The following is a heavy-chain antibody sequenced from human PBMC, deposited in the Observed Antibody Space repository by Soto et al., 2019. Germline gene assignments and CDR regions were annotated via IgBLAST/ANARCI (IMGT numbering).Heavy chain of an antibody. CDR1: GTTFSYSA. J-gene: IGHJ6*02. CDR3: ATPSVEVRPKGGYYYADV. D-gene: IGHD6-6*01. CDR2: IIPISGVP. V-gene: IGHV1-69*01. Sequence: QVQLVQSGAEVKKPGSSVNVSCKASGTTFSYSAINWVRQAPGQGLEWMGGIIPISGVPNYAHKFQGRVTITAEESTTTVYMHLSGLTSEDTAVYYCATPSVEVRPKGGYYYADVWGQGTTVTVSS.